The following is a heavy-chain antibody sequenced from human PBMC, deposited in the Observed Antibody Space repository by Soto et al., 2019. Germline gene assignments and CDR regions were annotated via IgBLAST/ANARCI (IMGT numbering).Heavy chain of an antibody. V-gene: IGHV1-18*04. D-gene: IGHD5-12*01. CDR3: ARIVVATIGGATSVGDLDY. CDR2: ISAYNGNT. Sequence: QVQLVQSGAEVKKPGASVKVSCKASGYTFTSYGISWVRQAPGQGLEWMGWISAYNGNTNYAQKLQGRVTMTTDTSTSTAYMELRGLGSDDTAVYYCARIVVATIGGATSVGDLDYWGQGTLVTVSS. CDR1: GYTFTSYG. J-gene: IGHJ4*02.